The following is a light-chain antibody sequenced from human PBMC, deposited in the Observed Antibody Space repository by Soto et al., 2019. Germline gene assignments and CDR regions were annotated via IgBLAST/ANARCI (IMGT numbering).Light chain of an antibody. J-gene: IGKJ1*01. CDR3: QQYYETPWT. Sequence: DIVMTQSPDSLTVSLGERATNNCKSSQSLLYSFNNKNYLDWYQQKPGQPPKLLIHWASNREFGVPDRISGSGCGTDFTLTISSLQTEDVAVYYCQQYYETPWTFGKGTKVEIK. V-gene: IGKV4-1*01. CDR1: QSLLYSFNNKNY. CDR2: WAS.